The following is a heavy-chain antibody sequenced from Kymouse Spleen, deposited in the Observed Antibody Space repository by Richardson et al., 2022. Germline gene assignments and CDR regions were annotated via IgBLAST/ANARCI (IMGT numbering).Heavy chain of an antibody. D-gene: IGHD3-10*01. V-gene: IGHV4-34*01. CDR1: GGSFSGYY. Sequence: QVQLQQWGAGLLKPSETLSLTCAVYGGSFSGYYWSWIRQPPGKGLEWIGEINHSGSTNYNPSLKSRVTISVDTSKNQFSLKLSSVTAADTAVYYCARERDEVLWFGDGYWGQGTLVTVSS. J-gene: IGHJ4*02. CDR3: ARERDEVLWFGDGY. CDR2: INHSGST.